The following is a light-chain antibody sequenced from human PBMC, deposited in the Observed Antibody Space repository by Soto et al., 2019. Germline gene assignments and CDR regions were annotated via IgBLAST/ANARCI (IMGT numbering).Light chain of an antibody. CDR3: QQSYSTPYT. CDR1: QSISSY. Sequence: DIQMTQSPSSVSTSVVERVTITCRASQSISSYLNWYQQKPGKAPKLLIYAASSLQSGVPSRFSGSGSGTDFTLTISSLQPEDFATYYCQQSYSTPYTFGQGTKLAIK. V-gene: IGKV1-39*01. J-gene: IGKJ2*01. CDR2: AAS.